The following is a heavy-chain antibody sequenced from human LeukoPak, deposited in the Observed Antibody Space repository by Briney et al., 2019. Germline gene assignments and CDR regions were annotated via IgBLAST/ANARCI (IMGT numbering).Heavy chain of an antibody. Sequence: GGSLRLSCVSSGFSFSNYAMSWVRQAPGKGLEWVSSISGSGGSTHYADSVKGRFTISRDRTKNTLYLQMNSLRAEDTAVYYCAKSAYYDASGYYREYYFDYWGQGTLVTVSS. J-gene: IGHJ4*02. V-gene: IGHV3-23*01. CDR3: AKSAYYDASGYYREYYFDY. CDR1: GFSFSNYA. CDR2: ISGSGGST. D-gene: IGHD3-22*01.